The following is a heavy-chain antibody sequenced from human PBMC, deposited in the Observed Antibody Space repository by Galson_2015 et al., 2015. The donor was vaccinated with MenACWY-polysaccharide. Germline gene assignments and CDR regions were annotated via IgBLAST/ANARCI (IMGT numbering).Heavy chain of an antibody. Sequence: SLRLSCAASGFSLSSCTYGMHWVRQAPGKGLEWVAVIGCDGNTKYYADSVRGRFTISRDNSMSTMYLQMNSLRDEDTAVYYCARYCTGSSCGALDYWGQATLVTVSS. CDR3: ARYCTGSSCGALDY. CDR1: GFSLSS. J-gene: IGHJ4*02. D-gene: IGHD2-15*01. V-gene: IGHV3-30*03. CDR2: IGCDGNTK.